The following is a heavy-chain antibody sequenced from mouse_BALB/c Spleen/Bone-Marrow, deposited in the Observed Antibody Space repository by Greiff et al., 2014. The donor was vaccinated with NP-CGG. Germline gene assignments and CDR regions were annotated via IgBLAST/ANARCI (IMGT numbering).Heavy chain of an antibody. CDR2: IYPGSGNT. CDR1: GYTFTSYW. J-gene: IGHJ4*01. V-gene: IGHV1S22*01. Sequence: LQQSGSELVRPGASVKLSCKASGYTFTSYWMHWVKQRPGQGLEWIGNIYPGSGNTNYDEKFKDKATLTIDTSSSTAYMQHSNLSSEISALYYCARTVDFCGSAVVYYAMDYWGQGTSVTVSS. D-gene: IGHD1-1*01. CDR3: ARTVDFCGSAVVYYAMDY.